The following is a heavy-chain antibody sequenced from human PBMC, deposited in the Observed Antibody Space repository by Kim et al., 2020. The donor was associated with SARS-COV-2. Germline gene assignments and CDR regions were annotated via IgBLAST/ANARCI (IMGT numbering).Heavy chain of an antibody. CDR3: ARLRSSMAITRGGVGSHDYGHS. CDR1: GYNFYSNS. J-gene: IGHJ4*02. Sequence: GESLKISCQTSGYNFYSNSIAWVRQVPGKGLEWMGVIHPGDSDARYSPSFQGHVSISADPSIKTAYLHFRSLQASDIGIYYCARLRSSMAITRGGVGSHDYGHSWGQGTLVAVSS. D-gene: IGHD4-17*01. V-gene: IGHV5-51*01. CDR2: IHPGDSDA.